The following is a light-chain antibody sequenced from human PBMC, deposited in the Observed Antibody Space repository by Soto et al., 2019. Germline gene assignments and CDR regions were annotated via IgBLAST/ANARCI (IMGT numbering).Light chain of an antibody. V-gene: IGLV2-14*01. CDR2: DVS. Sequence: QSVLTQPASVSGSPRQSITISCTGTSSDVGGYNYVSWYQQHPGKAPKLMIYDVSNRPSGVSNRFSGSKSGNTASLTISGLQAEDEADYYCSSYTSSSTLGVFGGGTKLTVL. CDR1: SSDVGGYNY. CDR3: SSYTSSSTLGV. J-gene: IGLJ3*02.